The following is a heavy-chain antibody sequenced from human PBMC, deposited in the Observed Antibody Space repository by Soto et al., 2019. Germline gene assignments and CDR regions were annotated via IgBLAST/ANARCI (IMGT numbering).Heavy chain of an antibody. D-gene: IGHD1-1*01. CDR3: AKIGDDNWNTENCFDY. Sequence: GGSLRLSCAASGFTFSSYGMHWVRQAPGKGLEWVAVISYDGSNKYYADSVKGRFTISRDNSKNTLYLQMNSLRAEDTAVYYCAKIGDDNWNTENCFDYWGQGTLGTVSA. J-gene: IGHJ4*02. CDR1: GFTFSSYG. CDR2: ISYDGSNK. V-gene: IGHV3-30*18.